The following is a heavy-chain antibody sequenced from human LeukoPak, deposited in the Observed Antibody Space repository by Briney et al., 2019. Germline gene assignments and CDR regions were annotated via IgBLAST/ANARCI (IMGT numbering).Heavy chain of an antibody. Sequence: HPGGSLRLSCAASGFTFSSFSMSWVRQAPGKGLEWVANIKQDGSEKYYVDSVKGRFTISRDNAKNSLYLQMNSLRAEDTAVYYCARVSALLLQFGAFDIWGQGTMVTVSS. D-gene: IGHD5-24*01. J-gene: IGHJ3*02. CDR2: IKQDGSEK. CDR1: GFTFSSFS. V-gene: IGHV3-7*01. CDR3: ARVSALLLQFGAFDI.